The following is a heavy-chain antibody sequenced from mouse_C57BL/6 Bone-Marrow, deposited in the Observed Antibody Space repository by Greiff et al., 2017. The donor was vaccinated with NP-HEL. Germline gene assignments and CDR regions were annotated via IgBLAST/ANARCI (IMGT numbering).Heavy chain of an antibody. CDR3: ARSLYDGYPWFAY. CDR2: INPSSGYT. Sequence: VQLQQSGAELARPGASVKMSCKASGYTFTSYTMHWVKQRPGQGLEWIGYINPSSGYTKYNQKFKDKATLTADKSSSTAYMQLSSLTSEDSAVYYCARSLYDGYPWFAYWGQGTLVTVSA. J-gene: IGHJ3*01. CDR1: GYTFTSYT. V-gene: IGHV1-4*01. D-gene: IGHD2-3*01.